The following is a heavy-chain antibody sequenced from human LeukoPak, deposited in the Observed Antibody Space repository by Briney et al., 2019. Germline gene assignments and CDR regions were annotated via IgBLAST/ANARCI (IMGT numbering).Heavy chain of an antibody. J-gene: IGHJ4*02. V-gene: IGHV3-11*04. D-gene: IGHD2-21*02. CDR2: ISSSGSTT. CDR3: ARGRYCGGDCYYFDY. Sequence: KPGGSLRLSYAASGFTFSDYYMSWIRQAPGKGLEWVSYISSSGSTTYYADSVKGRFTISRDNAKNSLYLQMNSLRAEDTAVYYCARGRYCGGDCYYFDYWGQGTLVTVSS. CDR1: GFTFSDYY.